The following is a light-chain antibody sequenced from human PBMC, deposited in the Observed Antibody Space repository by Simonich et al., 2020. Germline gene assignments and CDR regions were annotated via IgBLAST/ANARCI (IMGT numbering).Light chain of an antibody. CDR3: CSYAGSYTWV. CDR1: SSNNGSNY. J-gene: IGLJ3*02. CDR2: RNT. V-gene: IGLV1-47*01. Sequence: QSVLTQPPSASGTPGQRVTISCSGSSSNNGSNYVYWYQQLPGTAPKLLIYRNTQRPSGVPDRFSGSKSGTSASLAISGLRSEDEADYYCCSYAGSYTWVFGGGTKLTVL.